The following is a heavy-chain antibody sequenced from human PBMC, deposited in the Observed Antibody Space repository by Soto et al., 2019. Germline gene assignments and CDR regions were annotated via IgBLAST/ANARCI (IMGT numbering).Heavy chain of an antibody. J-gene: IGHJ4*02. CDR1: GFTFSSYS. CDR2: ISSSSSTI. CDR3: ARDLGSPLVVVPAALDY. D-gene: IGHD2-2*01. V-gene: IGHV3-48*01. Sequence: GGSLRLSCAASGFTFSSYSMNWVRQAPGKGLEWVSYISSSSSTIYYADSVKGRFTISRDNAKNSLYLQMNSLRAEDTAVYYCARDLGSPLVVVPAALDYWGQGTLVTVSS.